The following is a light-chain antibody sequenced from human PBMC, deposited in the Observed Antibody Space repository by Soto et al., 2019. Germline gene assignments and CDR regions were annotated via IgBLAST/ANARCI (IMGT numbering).Light chain of an antibody. CDR2: EVT. V-gene: IGLV2-14*01. J-gene: IGLJ2*01. CDR1: SSDVGGYNY. CDR3: SSYTSSNTLI. Sequence: QSALTQPASVSGSPGQSITISCTGTSSDVGGYNYVSWFQQSPGKAPKVMIYEVTNRPSGVSNRFSGSKSGNTASLTISGVQAEDEADYYCSSYTSSNTLIFGGGTKVTVL.